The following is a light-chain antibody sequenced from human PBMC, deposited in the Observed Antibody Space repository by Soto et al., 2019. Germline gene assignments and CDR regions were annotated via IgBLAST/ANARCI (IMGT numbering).Light chain of an antibody. CDR1: SSDVGGYNY. CDR3: CSYTGSTTYV. CDR2: EVS. Sequence: QSVLTRPASVSGSPGQSITISCTGTSSDVGGYNYVPWYQQHPGKAPKLMIYEVSNRPSGVSNRFSGSKSGNTASLTISGLQAQDEADYYCCSYTGSTTYVFGTGTKVTVL. V-gene: IGLV2-14*01. J-gene: IGLJ1*01.